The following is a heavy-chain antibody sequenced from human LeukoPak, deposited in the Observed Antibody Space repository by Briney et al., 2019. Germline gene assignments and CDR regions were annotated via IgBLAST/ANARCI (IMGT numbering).Heavy chain of an antibody. CDR1: GGTFSSYA. CDR2: IIPIFGTA. D-gene: IGHD3-22*01. CDR3: AREHYPSHYYDSSDYYYGMDV. J-gene: IGHJ6*02. V-gene: IGHV1-69*05. Sequence: GASVKVSCKASGGTFSSYAISWVRQAPGQGLEWMGGIIPIFGTANYAQKFQGRVTITRDTSASTAYMELSSLRSEDTAVYYCAREHYPSHYYDSSDYYYGMDVWGQGTTVTVSS.